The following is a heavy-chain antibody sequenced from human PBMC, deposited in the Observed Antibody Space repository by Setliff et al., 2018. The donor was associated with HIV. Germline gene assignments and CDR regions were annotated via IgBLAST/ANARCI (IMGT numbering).Heavy chain of an antibody. Sequence: EASVKVSCKASGYTFTTYGSTWVRQAPGQGLEWMGWIHPYTGDTDQGQKVQGRVTITRDTSASTAYMEVSSLRSEDTAVYYCASRPIDLVTTFYFRHWGQGTLVTVSS. CDR1: GYTFTTYG. CDR3: ASRPIDLVTTFYFRH. D-gene: IGHD5-12*01. V-gene: IGHV1-18*01. J-gene: IGHJ1*01. CDR2: IHPYTGDT.